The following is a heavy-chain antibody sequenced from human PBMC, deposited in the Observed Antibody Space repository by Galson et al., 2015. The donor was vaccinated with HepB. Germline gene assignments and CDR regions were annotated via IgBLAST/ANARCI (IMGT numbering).Heavy chain of an antibody. CDR1: GFTFSSYA. CDR2: IRGSGDYT. V-gene: IGHV3-23*01. Sequence: SLRLSCAASGFTFSSYAMSWVRQAPGKGLEWVSTIRGSGDYTYYADSVKGRFTVSRDNSKTTLYLQMDSLRAEDTAVYYCAKGPHSTSYYYFEYWGQGTLVTVSS. D-gene: IGHD2/OR15-2a*01. J-gene: IGHJ4*02. CDR3: AKGPHSTSYYYFEY.